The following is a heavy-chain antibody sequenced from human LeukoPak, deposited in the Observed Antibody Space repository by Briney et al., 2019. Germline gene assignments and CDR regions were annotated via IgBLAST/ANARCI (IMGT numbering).Heavy chain of an antibody. D-gene: IGHD3-22*01. Sequence: PGGSLRLSCAASRFTFSSYAMGWVRQAPGKGLEWVSGLSGSGGNTYYADSVKGRFTISRDNSKNTLSLQMNSLRAEDTAVYYCAKVSGYYFDSGGYYYFDYWGQGTLVTASS. J-gene: IGHJ4*02. V-gene: IGHV3-23*01. CDR1: RFTFSSYA. CDR3: AKVSGYYFDSGGYYYFDY. CDR2: LSGSGGNT.